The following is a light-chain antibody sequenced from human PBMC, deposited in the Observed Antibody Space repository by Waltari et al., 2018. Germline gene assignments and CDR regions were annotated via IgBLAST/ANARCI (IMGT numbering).Light chain of an antibody. V-gene: IGLV2-14*01. CDR2: KVS. CDR1: DSDVGAYDF. Sequence: QSALTQPASVSGSPGQSLTISCSGTDSDVGAYDFASWYQQHPGKAPHLIIYKVSNRPSGISNRFSASKSGNTASLTISGLQAEDEADYYCSSYTTSSAPGVFGTGTRVTVL. J-gene: IGLJ1*01. CDR3: SSYTTSSAPGV.